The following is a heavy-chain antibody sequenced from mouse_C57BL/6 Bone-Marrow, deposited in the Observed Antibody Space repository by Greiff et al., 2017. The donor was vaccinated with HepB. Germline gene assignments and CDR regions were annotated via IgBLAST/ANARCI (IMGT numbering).Heavy chain of an antibody. CDR2: ISSGGSYT. J-gene: IGHJ4*01. CDR1: GFTFSSYG. D-gene: IGHD2-3*01. CDR3: ARDGYYGYYAMDY. Sequence: EVQRVESGGDLVKPGGSLKLSCAASGFTFSSYGMSWVRQTPDKRLEWVATISSGGSYTYYPDSVKGRFTISRDNAKNTLYLQMSSLKSEDTAMYYCARDGYYGYYAMDYWGQGTSVTVSS. V-gene: IGHV5-6*01.